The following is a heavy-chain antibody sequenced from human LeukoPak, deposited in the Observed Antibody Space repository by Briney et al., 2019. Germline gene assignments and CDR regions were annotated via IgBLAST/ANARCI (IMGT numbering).Heavy chain of an antibody. D-gene: IGHD4-17*01. V-gene: IGHV3-23*01. J-gene: IGHJ4*02. CDR2: ISGSGGST. CDR1: GFTFSTYV. CDR3: VPQETTVTTF. Sequence: GGSLRLSCAASGFTFSTYVMSWVPQAPGKGLEWVSTISGSGGSTHYADSVKGRFTISRDDSKNTLYLQMKSLRAEDTAVYFCVPQETTVTTFWGQGTLVTVSS.